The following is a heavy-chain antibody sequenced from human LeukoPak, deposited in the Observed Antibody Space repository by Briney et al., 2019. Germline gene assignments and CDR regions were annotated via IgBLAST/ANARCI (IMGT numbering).Heavy chain of an antibody. CDR3: ATDLRYAFDY. J-gene: IGHJ4*02. V-gene: IGHV3-48*02. CDR1: GFSFTDYP. D-gene: IGHD3-9*01. Sequence: AGGSLRLSCATSGFSFTDYPMNWVRQAPGKGLEWIPNIRTTAEGAKYAYYADSVKGRVTISRDDGKNTLYLHMNSLRDDDTAVYYCATDLRYAFDYWGQGILVTVSS. CDR2: IRTTAEGAKYA.